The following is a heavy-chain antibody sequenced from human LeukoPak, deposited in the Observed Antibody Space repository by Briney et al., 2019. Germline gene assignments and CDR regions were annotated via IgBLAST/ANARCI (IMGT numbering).Heavy chain of an antibody. CDR2: ISSSSSYI. CDR3: AKDSGIAVADFDY. CDR1: RFTFSSYS. V-gene: IGHV3-21*01. J-gene: IGHJ4*02. D-gene: IGHD6-19*01. Sequence: GGSLRLSCAASRFTFSSYSMNWVRQAPGKGLEWVSSISSSSSYIYYADSVKGRFTISRDNSKNTLYLQMNSLRAEDTAVYYCAKDSGIAVADFDYWGQGTLVTVSS.